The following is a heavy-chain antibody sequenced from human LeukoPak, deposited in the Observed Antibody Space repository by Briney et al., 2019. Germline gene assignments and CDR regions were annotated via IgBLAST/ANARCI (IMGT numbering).Heavy chain of an antibody. J-gene: IGHJ4*02. Sequence: SETLCLTCIVSGGAISSYYWSWIRQPPGKRLEWIGYIYYSGNTSYNPSLKSRVTISIDTSKNQFSLKLSSVTAADTAVYYCARVGNGHFDYWGQGTLVTVSS. CDR2: IYYSGNT. D-gene: IGHD2-8*01. CDR1: GGAISSYY. V-gene: IGHV4-59*01. CDR3: ARVGNGHFDY.